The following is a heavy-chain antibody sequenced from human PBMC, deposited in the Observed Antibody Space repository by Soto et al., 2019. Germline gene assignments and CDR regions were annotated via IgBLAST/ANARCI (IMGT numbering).Heavy chain of an antibody. CDR1: GVSINSGGYY. D-gene: IGHD3-10*01. J-gene: IGHJ4*02. Sequence: SETLSLTCAVSGVSINSGGYYWNWIRHLPGKGLEWIGYISHGETTSYIPSLKSRLTISIDTSNNHVSLKLTSVTADDTAVYYCARGKMVRGLVFFDDWGRGSLVTVSS. V-gene: IGHV4-31*11. CDR2: ISHGETT. CDR3: ARGKMVRGLVFFDD.